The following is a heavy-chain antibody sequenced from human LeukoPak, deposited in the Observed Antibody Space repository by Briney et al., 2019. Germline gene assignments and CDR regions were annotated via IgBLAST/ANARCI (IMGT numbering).Heavy chain of an antibody. V-gene: IGHV4-31*03. Sequence: SQTLSLTCTVSGGSISSGGYYWSWIRQHPGKGLEWIGYIYYSGSTYYNPSLKSRVTISVDTSKNQFSLKLSSVTAADTAVYYCARGRDYYDSSGYSHDAFDIWGQGTMVTVSS. J-gene: IGHJ3*02. CDR3: ARGRDYYDSSGYSHDAFDI. CDR1: GGSISSGGYY. D-gene: IGHD3-22*01. CDR2: IYYSGST.